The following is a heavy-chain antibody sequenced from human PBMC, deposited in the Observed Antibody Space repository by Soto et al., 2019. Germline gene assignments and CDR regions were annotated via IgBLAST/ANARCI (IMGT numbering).Heavy chain of an antibody. D-gene: IGHD1-1*01. J-gene: IGHJ4*01. V-gene: IGHV1-8*01. CDR2: MNPNRGNT. CDR1: GYTFTSYD. Sequence: QVQLVQSGAEVKKPGASVKVSCKASGYTFTSYDINWVRQATGQGLEWNGWMNPNRGNTGYAQQLHGGVTMPRNTSISTASLELSSLRSEDTAVYYCARDVGSKRLDYWGHGTLVTVSS. CDR3: ARDVGSKRLDY.